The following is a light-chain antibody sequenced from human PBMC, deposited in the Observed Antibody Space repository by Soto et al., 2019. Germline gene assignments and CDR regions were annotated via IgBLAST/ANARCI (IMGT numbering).Light chain of an antibody. CDR2: EVS. J-gene: IGLJ1*01. CDR3: NSHTSSNTRV. V-gene: IGLV2-14*01. CDR1: SSDVGGYDF. Sequence: QSVLTQPASVSGSPGQSITISCTGTSSDVGGYDFVSWYQQHSGKAPKLMIYEVSYRPSGVSNRFSGSKSGNTASLTISGLQADDGADYYCNSHTSSNTRVFGTGTKVTVL.